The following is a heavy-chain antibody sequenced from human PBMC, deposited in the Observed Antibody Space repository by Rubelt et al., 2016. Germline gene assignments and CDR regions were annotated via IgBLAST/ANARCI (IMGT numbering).Heavy chain of an antibody. J-gene: IGHJ4*02. Sequence: IYPGDSDTRYSPSFQGQVTISADKSISTAYLQWSSLKASDTAMYYCARCENFWGDGYPPDYWGQGTLVTVSS. V-gene: IGHV5-51*01. CDR3: ARCENFWGDGYPPDY. CDR2: IYPGDSDT. D-gene: IGHD5-24*01.